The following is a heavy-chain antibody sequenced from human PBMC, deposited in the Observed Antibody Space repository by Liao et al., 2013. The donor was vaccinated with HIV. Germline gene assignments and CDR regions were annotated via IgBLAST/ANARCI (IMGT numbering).Heavy chain of an antibody. J-gene: IGHJ1*01. Sequence: QVQLQESGPGLVKPSQTLSLTCTVSGGSISSGGYYWSWIRQPAGKGLEWIGRIYTTGGTNYNPSLKSRITISVDTPKNQFSLKLSSVTAADTAVYYCARAYYYDSSGPKYFQHWGQGTLVTVSS. V-gene: IGHV4-61*02. D-gene: IGHD3-22*01. CDR3: ARAYYYDSSGPKYFQH. CDR2: IYTTGGT. CDR1: GGSISSGGYY.